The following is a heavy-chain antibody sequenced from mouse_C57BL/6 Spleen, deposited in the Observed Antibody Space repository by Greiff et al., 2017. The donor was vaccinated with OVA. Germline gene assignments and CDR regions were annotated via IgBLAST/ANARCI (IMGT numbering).Heavy chain of an antibody. CDR1: GFNIKDDY. CDR3: TTRLSGWYFEV. CDR2: IDPENGDT. V-gene: IGHV14-4*01. J-gene: IGHJ1*03. Sequence: EVQLQQSGAELVRPGASVKLSCTASGFNIKDDYMHWVKQRPEQGLEWIGWIDPENGDTEYASKFQGKATITADTSSNTAYLQLSSLTSEDTAVYYCTTRLSGWYFEVWGTGTTVTVAS.